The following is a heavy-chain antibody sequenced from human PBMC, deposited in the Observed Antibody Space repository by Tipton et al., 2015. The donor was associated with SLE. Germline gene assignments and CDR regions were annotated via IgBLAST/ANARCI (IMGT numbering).Heavy chain of an antibody. V-gene: IGHV1-69*01. CDR2: IIPIFATA. D-gene: IGHD4/OR15-4a*01. J-gene: IGHJ4*02. Sequence: QSGAEVKKPGSSVKVSCKASGGTFSSYTITWVRQAPGQGLEWVGGIIPIFATANYAQKFQGRVTITADESTSTAYMELSSLRSEDTAVYCCATHTWCYVFDCCGQGSPVTVSS. CDR1: GGTFSSYT. CDR3: ATHTWCYVFDC.